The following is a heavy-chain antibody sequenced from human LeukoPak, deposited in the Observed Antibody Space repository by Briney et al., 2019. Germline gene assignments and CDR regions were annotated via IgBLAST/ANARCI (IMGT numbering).Heavy chain of an antibody. D-gene: IGHD5-18*01. V-gene: IGHV1-2*02. CDR3: ARGKLPRYSYGFGSRYYFDY. Sequence: GASVKLSRKASGYAFTGYYMHWVRLAPGPGQGLMGWINPNSGGTNYAQKFQGRVTMTRDTSISTAYTELSRLRCDDTAAYYYARGKLPRYSYGFGSRYYFDYWGQGTLVTVSS. CDR2: INPNSGGT. CDR1: GYAFTGYY. J-gene: IGHJ4*02.